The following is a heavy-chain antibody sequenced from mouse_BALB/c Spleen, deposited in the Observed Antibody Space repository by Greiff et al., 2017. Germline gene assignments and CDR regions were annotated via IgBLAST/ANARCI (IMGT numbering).Heavy chain of an antibody. D-gene: IGHD1-1*01. V-gene: IGHV1-14*01. CDR1: GYTFTSYV. Sequence: VQLKESGPELVKPGASVKMSCKASGYTFTSYVLHWVKQKPGQGLEWIGYINPYNDGTKYNEKFKGKATLTSDKSSSTAYMELSSLTSEDSAVYYCASGVPSYDGSKEAWFAYWGQGTLVTVSA. CDR2: INPYNDGT. CDR3: ASGVPSYDGSKEAWFAY. J-gene: IGHJ3*01.